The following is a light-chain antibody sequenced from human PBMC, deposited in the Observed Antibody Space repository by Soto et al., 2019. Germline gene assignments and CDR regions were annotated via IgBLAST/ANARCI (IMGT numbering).Light chain of an antibody. J-gene: IGKJ1*01. CDR2: HAS. CDR3: QQYNSYS. CDR1: QSISNW. V-gene: IGKV1-5*01. Sequence: DIQMTQSPSTLPASVGDRVTITCRASQSISNWLAWYQQKPGTDPKVLIYHASNLQSGVPSRFNGSGSGTQYTPTISSLQPDVFATYYCQQYNSYSVGQGPKVEIK.